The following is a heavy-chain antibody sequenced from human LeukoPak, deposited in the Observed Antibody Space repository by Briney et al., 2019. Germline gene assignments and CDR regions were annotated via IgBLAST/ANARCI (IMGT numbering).Heavy chain of an antibody. CDR1: GFTFSSYA. V-gene: IGHV3-74*01. Sequence: GGSLRLSCAASGFTFSSYAMHWVRQAPGKGLVWVSRIASDGSSTTYADSVKGRFSISRDNSKNTLYLQMNSLRAEDTAVYYCVRDSSGFWYSFDYWGQGTLVTVSS. J-gene: IGHJ4*02. CDR2: IASDGSST. D-gene: IGHD3-22*01. CDR3: VRDSSGFWYSFDY.